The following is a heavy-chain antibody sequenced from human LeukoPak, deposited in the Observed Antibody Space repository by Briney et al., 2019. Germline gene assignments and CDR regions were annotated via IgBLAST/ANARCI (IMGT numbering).Heavy chain of an antibody. CDR2: ISTGGITK. CDR3: TRALEDDTIEF. D-gene: IGHD2-15*01. V-gene: IGHV3-48*03. CDR1: GFPFTSYE. Sequence: GGSLRLSCAASGFPFTSYEMNWVRQAPGKGLEWVSYISTGGITKYYADSVRGRFTISRDNAKDSLYLQMSGLRLEDTALYYCTRALEDDTIEFWGQGTLVTVSS. J-gene: IGHJ4*02.